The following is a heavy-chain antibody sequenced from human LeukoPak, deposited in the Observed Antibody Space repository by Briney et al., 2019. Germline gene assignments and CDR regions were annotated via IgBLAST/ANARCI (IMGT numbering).Heavy chain of an antibody. Sequence: SVKVSCKASGGTFSSYAISWVRQAPGQGLEWMGGIIPIFGTANYAQKFQGRVTITTDESTSTAYMELSSLRSEDTAVYYCAKDDPQSTSFDYWGQGTLVTVSS. V-gene: IGHV1-69*05. CDR3: AKDDPQSTSFDY. CDR2: IIPIFGTA. J-gene: IGHJ4*02. CDR1: GGTFSSYA. D-gene: IGHD2-2*01.